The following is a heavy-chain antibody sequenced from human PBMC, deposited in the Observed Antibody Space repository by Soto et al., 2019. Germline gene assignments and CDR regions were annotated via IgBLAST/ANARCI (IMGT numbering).Heavy chain of an antibody. CDR1: GGSVSSGSYY. D-gene: IGHD6-13*01. CDR2: IYYSGST. Sequence: SETLSLTCTVSGGSVSSGSYYWSWIRQPPGKGLEWIGYIYYSGSTNYNPSLKSRVTISVDTSKNQFSLSLSSVTAADTAVYYCASSSAWYIYDSWGPGTLVTVSS. V-gene: IGHV4-61*01. CDR3: ASSSAWYIYDS. J-gene: IGHJ4*02.